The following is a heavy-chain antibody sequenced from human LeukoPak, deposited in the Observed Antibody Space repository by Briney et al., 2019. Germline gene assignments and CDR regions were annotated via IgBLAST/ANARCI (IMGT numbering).Heavy chain of an antibody. CDR1: GFTFSSYG. CDR3: AKDRNGVYGGNSFLDY. D-gene: IGHD4-23*01. CDR2: ISGGGSST. V-gene: IGHV3-23*01. Sequence: GGSLRLSCAASGFTFSSYGMSWVRQAPGKGLEWVSIISGGGSSTYYRDSVKGRFTISRDNSKDTLYLQMNSLRAEDTAVYFCAKDRNGVYGGNSFLDYWGQGILVTVSS. J-gene: IGHJ4*02.